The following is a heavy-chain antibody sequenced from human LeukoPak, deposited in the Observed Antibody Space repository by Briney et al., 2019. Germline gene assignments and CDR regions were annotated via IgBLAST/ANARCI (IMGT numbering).Heavy chain of an antibody. CDR3: ARDVGITIFGVADDAFDI. V-gene: IGHV4-59*01. Sequence: PSETLSLTCTVSGDSISSYYWSWIRQPPGKGLEWIGYIYYSGSTNYNPSLKSRVTISLDTSKNQSSLKLSSVTAADTAVYYCARDVGITIFGVADDAFDIWGQGTMVTVSS. J-gene: IGHJ3*02. CDR1: GDSISSYY. CDR2: IYYSGST. D-gene: IGHD3-3*01.